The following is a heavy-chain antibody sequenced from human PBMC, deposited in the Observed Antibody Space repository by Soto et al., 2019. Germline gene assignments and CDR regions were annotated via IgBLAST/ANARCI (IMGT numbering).Heavy chain of an antibody. CDR1: GYTFTSYG. CDR3: ARRADYYDSSGNDY. V-gene: IGHV1-18*01. CDR2: ISAYNGNT. D-gene: IGHD3-22*01. J-gene: IGHJ4*01. Sequence: ASVKVSRKASGYTFTSYGISWVRQAPGQGLEWMGCISAYNGNTNYAQKLQGRVTMNTETATSTAYMERRSLRSDDKAVYYCARRADYYDSSGNDYWG.